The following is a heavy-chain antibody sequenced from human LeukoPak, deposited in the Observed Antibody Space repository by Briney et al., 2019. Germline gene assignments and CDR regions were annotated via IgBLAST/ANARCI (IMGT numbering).Heavy chain of an antibody. CDR1: GYTFTSYY. V-gene: IGHV1-46*01. CDR3: ARGPVYGSGSYYPSDY. Sequence: GASVEVSCKASGYTFTSYYMHWVRQAPGQGLEWMGIINPSGGSTSYAQKFQGRVTMTRNTSISTAYMELSSLRSEDTAVYYCARGPVYGSGSYYPSDYWGQGTLVTVSS. J-gene: IGHJ4*02. D-gene: IGHD3-10*01. CDR2: INPSGGST.